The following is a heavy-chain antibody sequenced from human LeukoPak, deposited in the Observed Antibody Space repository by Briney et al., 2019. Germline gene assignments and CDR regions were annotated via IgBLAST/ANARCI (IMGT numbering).Heavy chain of an antibody. V-gene: IGHV1-3*01. J-gene: IGHJ4*02. D-gene: IGHD2-2*01. CDR1: GYTFTSYA. CDR3: ARRYCSGTSCYSPLDY. Sequence: GASVKVSCKASGYTFTSYAMHWVRQAPGQRLEWMGWINAGNGNTKYSQKFQGRVTITRDTSASTAYMELGSLRSEDTAVYYCARRYCSGTSCYSPLDYWGQGTLVTVSS. CDR2: INAGNGNT.